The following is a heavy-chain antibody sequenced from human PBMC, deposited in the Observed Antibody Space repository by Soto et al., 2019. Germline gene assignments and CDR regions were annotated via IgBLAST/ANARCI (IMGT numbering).Heavy chain of an antibody. CDR3: AREGPNYYDSSGYYYPT. CDR1: GGSFSGYY. CDR2: INHSGST. D-gene: IGHD3-22*01. J-gene: IGHJ5*02. V-gene: IGHV4-34*01. Sequence: SETLSLTCAVYGGSFSGYYWSWIRQPPGKGLEWIGEINHSGSTNYNPSLKSRVTISVDTSKNQFSLRLSSVTAADTAVYYCAREGPNYYDSSGYYYPTWGQGTLVTVSS.